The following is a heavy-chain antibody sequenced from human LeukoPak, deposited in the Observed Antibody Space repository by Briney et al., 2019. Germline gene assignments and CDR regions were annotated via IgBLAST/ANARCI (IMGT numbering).Heavy chain of an antibody. J-gene: IGHJ3*02. V-gene: IGHV4-39*07. D-gene: IGHD3/OR15-3a*01. CDR3: ARTWTPGGDAFDI. CDR1: GGSISSSSHY. Sequence: SETLSLTCTVSGGSISSSSHYWGWIRQPPGTGLEWIGSMYYRGSTYHNPSLKSRVTISVDTSKNQFSLKLSSVTAADTAVYYCARTWTPGGDAFDIWGQGTMVIVSS. CDR2: MYYRGST.